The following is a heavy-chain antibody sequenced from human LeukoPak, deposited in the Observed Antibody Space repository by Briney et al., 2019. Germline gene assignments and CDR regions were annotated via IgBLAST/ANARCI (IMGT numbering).Heavy chain of an antibody. CDR3: ARGLGYCTSTTCLLPFDY. V-gene: IGHV3-53*01. CDR1: GFTVSTYY. J-gene: IGHJ4*02. CDR2: IYSGGST. Sequence: GGSLRLFCAASGFTVSTYYMTWVRQAPGKRLECVSVIYSGGSTYYADSVKGRFTVSRDNSKNTLYLQMNSLRAEDTAMYYCARGLGYCTSTTCLLPFDYWGQGTLVTVSS. D-gene: IGHD2-2*01.